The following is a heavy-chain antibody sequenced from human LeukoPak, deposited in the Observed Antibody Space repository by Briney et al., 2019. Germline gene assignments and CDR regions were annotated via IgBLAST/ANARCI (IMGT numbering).Heavy chain of an antibody. D-gene: IGHD1-26*01. V-gene: IGHV3-23*01. CDR3: AKGDIAGGISWYFDL. CDR2: ISGTVIA. CDR1: GITFSRHA. Sequence: GGSLRLSCAASGITFSRHAMAWVRQAPGKGLEWVSTISGTVIAYYADSVKGRFTISRDNPKNTLYLHMNSMRADDTAIYYCAKGDIAGGISWYFDLWGRGTLVTASS. J-gene: IGHJ2*01.